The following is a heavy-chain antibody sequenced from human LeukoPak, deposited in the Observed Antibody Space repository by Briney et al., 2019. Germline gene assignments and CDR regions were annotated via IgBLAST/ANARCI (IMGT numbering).Heavy chain of an antibody. D-gene: IGHD1-14*01. J-gene: IGHJ4*02. CDR3: TREVDGMSAY. V-gene: IGHV3-49*04. CDR2: IRSKASGGAI. CDR1: GFNFGNYA. Sequence: GGSLRLSCTASGFNFGNYAMSWVRQAPGKGLEWLGFIRSKASGGAIEYDPSVDGRFTISRDDSKSIAYLQMTSLKTEDTATYFCTREVDGMSAYWGRGTLATVSS.